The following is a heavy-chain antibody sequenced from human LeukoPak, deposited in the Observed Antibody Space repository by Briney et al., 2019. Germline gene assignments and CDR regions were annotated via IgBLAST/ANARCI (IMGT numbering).Heavy chain of an antibody. J-gene: IGHJ4*02. CDR3: AKDGGYSYGPDLFDY. CDR2: ISGSGGST. D-gene: IGHD5-18*01. V-gene: IGHV3-23*01. Sequence: GGSLRLSCAASGFTFSSYAMSWVRQAPGKGLEWVSAISGSGGSTYYADSVKGRFTISRDNSKNTLYLQMNSLRAEDTAVYYCAKDGGYSYGPDLFDYWAQGTLVTVSS. CDR1: GFTFSSYA.